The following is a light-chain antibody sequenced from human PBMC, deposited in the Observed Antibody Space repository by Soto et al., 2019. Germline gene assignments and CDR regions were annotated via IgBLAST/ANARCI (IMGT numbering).Light chain of an antibody. Sequence: EIVMTQSPATLSVSPGERATLSCRASQSVSRNLAWYQQKPGQAPRLLIYGASTRATGIPARFSGSGSGTEFTLTISSLQSEDFAVEYCQQPGFTCGPGTKVDIK. CDR2: GAS. V-gene: IGKV3-15*01. J-gene: IGKJ3*01. CDR3: QQPGFT. CDR1: QSVSRN.